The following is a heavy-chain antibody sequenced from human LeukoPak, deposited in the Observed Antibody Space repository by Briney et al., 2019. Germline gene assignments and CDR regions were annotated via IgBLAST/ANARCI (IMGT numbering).Heavy chain of an antibody. J-gene: IGHJ4*02. CDR3: ARALSYSYGSIDF. CDR1: GFTFSSYS. CDR2: ISSGSKYI. Sequence: GGSLRLSCAESGFTFSSYSMNWVRQAPGKGLEWVSSISSGSKYIYNADSVKGRFTISRDNAKNSLYLQMNSLRAEDTAVYYCARALSYSYGSIDFWGQGTLVIVSS. D-gene: IGHD5-18*01. V-gene: IGHV3-21*01.